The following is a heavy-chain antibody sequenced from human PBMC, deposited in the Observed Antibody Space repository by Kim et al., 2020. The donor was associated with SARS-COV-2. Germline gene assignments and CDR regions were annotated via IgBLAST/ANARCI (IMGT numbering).Heavy chain of an antibody. CDR1: GYTLTELS. CDR3: ATSTGEWPRVLFDY. CDR2: FDPEDGET. J-gene: IGHJ4*02. Sequence: ASVKVSCKVSGYTLTELSMHWVRQAPGKGLEWMGGFDPEDGETIYAQKFQGRVTMTEDTSTDTAYMELSSLRSEDTAVYYCATSTGEWPRVLFDYWGQGTLVTVSS. D-gene: IGHD3-10*01. V-gene: IGHV1-24*01.